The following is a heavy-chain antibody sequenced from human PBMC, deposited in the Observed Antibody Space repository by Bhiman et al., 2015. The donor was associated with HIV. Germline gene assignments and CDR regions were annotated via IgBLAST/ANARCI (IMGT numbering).Heavy chain of an antibody. CDR3: ARSNYLGAFDI. D-gene: IGHD1-7*01. J-gene: IGHJ3*02. V-gene: IGHV3-21*01. Sequence: EVQLVESGGGLVQPGGSLRLSCAASGFTVSGSYMSWVRQAPGKGLEWVASISSSGTYIYYADSVKGRFTISRDNAKNSLYLQMNSLRAEDTAVYYCARSNYLGAFDIWGQGTMVIVSS. CDR1: GFTVSGSY. CDR2: ISSSGTYI.